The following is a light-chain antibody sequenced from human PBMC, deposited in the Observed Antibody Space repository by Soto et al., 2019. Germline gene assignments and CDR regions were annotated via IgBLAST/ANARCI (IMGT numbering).Light chain of an antibody. V-gene: IGLV2-11*01. CDR1: SSDVGGYNY. J-gene: IGLJ2*01. Sequence: QSALTQPRSVSGSPGQSVTISCTGTSSDVGGYNYVSWYQQHPGKAPKLMIYDVSKRPSGVPDRFSGSKSGNTASLTISGLQADDEADYYCCSYTGSSVVVGGGTQLTVL. CDR3: CSYTGSSVV. CDR2: DVS.